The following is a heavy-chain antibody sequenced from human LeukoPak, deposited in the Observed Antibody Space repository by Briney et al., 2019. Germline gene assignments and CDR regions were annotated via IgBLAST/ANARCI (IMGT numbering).Heavy chain of an antibody. CDR1: GGSISSSSYF. CDR2: IYYSGST. D-gene: IGHD7-27*01. CDR3: ARDKTGEGAFDI. V-gene: IGHV4-39*07. Sequence: QLQLQESGPGLVKPSETLSLTCTVSGGSISSSSYFWGWIRQPPGKGLEWIGSIYYSGSTYYNPSLKSRVTISVDTSKNQFSLKLSSVTAADTAVYYCARDKTGEGAFDIWGQGTMVTVSS. J-gene: IGHJ3*02.